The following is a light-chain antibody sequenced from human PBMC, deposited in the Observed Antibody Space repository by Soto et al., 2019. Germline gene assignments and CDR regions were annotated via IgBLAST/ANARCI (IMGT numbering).Light chain of an antibody. CDR3: SSYAGSDHLV. Sequence: QSVLTQPPSASGSPGQSVTISCTGTSSDVGGYSYVSWYQQHAGKAPRLMIYEVTKRPSGVPDRFSGSKSGNTASLTVSGLQAEDEADYYCSSYAGSDHLVFGGGTKLTVL. CDR2: EVT. J-gene: IGLJ3*02. CDR1: SSDVGGYSY. V-gene: IGLV2-8*01.